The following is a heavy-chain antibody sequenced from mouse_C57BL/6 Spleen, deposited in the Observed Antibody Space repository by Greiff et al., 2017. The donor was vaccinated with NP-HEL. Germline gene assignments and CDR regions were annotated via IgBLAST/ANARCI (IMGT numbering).Heavy chain of an antibody. Sequence: QVHVKQPGTELVKPGASVKLSCKASGYTFTSYWMHWVKQRPGQGLEWIGNINPSNGGTNYNEKFKSKATLTVDKSSSTAYMQLSSLTSEDSAVYYCARSQDYYGSRGYFDVWGTGTTVTVSS. D-gene: IGHD1-1*01. CDR2: INPSNGGT. V-gene: IGHV1-53*01. CDR1: GYTFTSYW. CDR3: ARSQDYYGSRGYFDV. J-gene: IGHJ1*03.